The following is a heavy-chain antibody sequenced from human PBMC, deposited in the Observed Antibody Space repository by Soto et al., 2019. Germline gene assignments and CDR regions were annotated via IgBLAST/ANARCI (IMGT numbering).Heavy chain of an antibody. CDR2: ISGSGGST. CDR3: AKDGSGFWSGYYGDWFDP. J-gene: IGHJ5*02. CDR1: GFTFSSYA. Sequence: EVQLLESGGGLVQPGGSLRLSCAASGFTFSSYAMSWVRQAPGKGLEWVSAISGSGGSTYYADSVKGRFTISRENSKTTLYLQMNSLRAEDTAVYYCAKDGSGFWSGYYGDWFDPWGQGTLVTVSS. V-gene: IGHV3-23*01. D-gene: IGHD3-3*01.